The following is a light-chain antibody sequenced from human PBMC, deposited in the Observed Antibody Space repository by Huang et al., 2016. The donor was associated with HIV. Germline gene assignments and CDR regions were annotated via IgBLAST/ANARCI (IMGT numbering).Light chain of an antibody. CDR3: QQYNDWPPYT. J-gene: IGKJ2*01. Sequence: EVVMKQSPVSLSVSPGERATLSCRASQTVSSNLAWYQQRPGQAPRLLISGASTRATDIPDRFSGSGSGTEFTLTISSLQSEDFAIYYCQQYNDWPPYTFGQGTKLEIK. CDR2: GAS. V-gene: IGKV3-15*01. CDR1: QTVSSN.